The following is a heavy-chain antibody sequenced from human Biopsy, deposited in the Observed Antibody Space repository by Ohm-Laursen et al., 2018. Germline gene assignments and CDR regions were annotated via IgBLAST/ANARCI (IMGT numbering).Heavy chain of an antibody. J-gene: IGHJ4*02. CDR1: GFIFSSDW. V-gene: IGHV3-74*01. Sequence: SLRLSCAASGFIFSSDWMHWVRQAPGKGLVWVSCISSDGSTTYADSVKGRFTISRDNTKNTAYLQMNSLRADDTALYYCATDHYGSINYWGQGTLVTVSS. CDR3: ATDHYGSINY. D-gene: IGHD4-17*01. CDR2: ISSDGST.